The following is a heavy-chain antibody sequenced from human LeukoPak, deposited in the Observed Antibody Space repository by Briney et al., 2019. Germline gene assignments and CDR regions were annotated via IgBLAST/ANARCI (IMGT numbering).Heavy chain of an antibody. J-gene: IGHJ3*01. CDR2: IKQDGSEK. V-gene: IGHV3-7*01. CDR1: GFTFSTYW. CDR3: ARWISRWTPGDL. D-gene: IGHD2-2*03. Sequence: GGSLRLSCAASGFTFSTYWMNWVRQAPGKGLEWVANIKQDGSEKYYVESVKGRFTISRDNAKNSLYLQMNSLRAEDTAVYYCARWISRWTPGDLWGQGTMVTVSS.